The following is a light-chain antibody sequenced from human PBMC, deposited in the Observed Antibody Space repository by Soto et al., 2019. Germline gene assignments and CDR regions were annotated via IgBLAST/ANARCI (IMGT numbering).Light chain of an antibody. V-gene: IGKV1-9*01. J-gene: IGKJ1*01. Sequence: IQLTHSPSFLYASVGARVTIPCRASQGISSYLAWYQQKPGKAPKLLISAASTLQSGVPSRFSGSGSGTEFTLAISSLQPEDFATYYCQQLNTYPWTFGQGTKVDI. CDR2: AAS. CDR3: QQLNTYPWT. CDR1: QGISSY.